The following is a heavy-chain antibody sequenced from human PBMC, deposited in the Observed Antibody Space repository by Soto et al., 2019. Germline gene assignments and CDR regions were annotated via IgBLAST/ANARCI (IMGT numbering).Heavy chain of an antibody. CDR3: AKFKDIVLVPAAMPRKYYYYGMDV. V-gene: IGHV3-23*01. CDR2: ISGSGGST. J-gene: IGHJ6*02. CDR1: GFTFSSYA. Sequence: GGSLRLSCAASGFTFSSYAMSWVRQAPGKGLEWVSAISGSGGSTYYADSVKGRFTISRDNSKNTLYLQMNSLRAEDTAVYYCAKFKDIVLVPAAMPRKYYYYGMDVWGQGTTVTVSS. D-gene: IGHD2-2*01.